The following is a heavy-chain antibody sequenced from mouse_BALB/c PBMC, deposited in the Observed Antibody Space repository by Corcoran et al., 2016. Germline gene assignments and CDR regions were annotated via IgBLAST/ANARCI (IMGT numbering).Heavy chain of an antibody. CDR1: GFNIKDTY. Sequence: EVQLQQSGAELVKPGASVKLSCTASGFNIKDTYMHWVKQRPEQDLEWIGRIDPANGNTKYDPKFQGKATITADTSSNTVYLQLSSLTSEDTAVYYCARWDWYFDVWGAGTTVTVSS. CDR2: IDPANGNT. J-gene: IGHJ1*01. V-gene: IGHV14-3*02. CDR3: ARWDWYFDV.